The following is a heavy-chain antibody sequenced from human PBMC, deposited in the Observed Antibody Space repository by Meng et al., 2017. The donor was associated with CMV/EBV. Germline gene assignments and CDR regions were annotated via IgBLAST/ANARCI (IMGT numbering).Heavy chain of an antibody. CDR2: IWYDGSNK. Sequence: GESLKISCAASGFTFSSYGMHWVRQAPGKGLEWVAVIWYDGSNKYYADSVKGRFTISRDNSKNSLYLQMNSLRAEDTAVYYCARDDYDFWSGYYYGYYYYYGMDVWGQGTTVTVSS. J-gene: IGHJ6*02. V-gene: IGHV3-33*01. D-gene: IGHD3-3*01. CDR3: ARDDYDFWSGYYYGYYYYYGMDV. CDR1: GFTFSSYG.